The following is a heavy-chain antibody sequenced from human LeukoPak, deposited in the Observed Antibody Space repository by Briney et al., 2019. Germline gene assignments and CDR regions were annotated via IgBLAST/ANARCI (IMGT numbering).Heavy chain of an antibody. Sequence: ASVKVSCKASGYTFTNYGITWLRQAPGQGLEWMGWISGYNGNIDYAQKLQGRVTMTTDTSTSTAYMELRSLRSDDTAVYYCARGDSGGYSCLDYWGQGTLVTVSS. CDR1: GYTFTNYG. CDR2: ISGYNGNI. J-gene: IGHJ4*02. D-gene: IGHD3-22*01. V-gene: IGHV1-18*01. CDR3: ARGDSGGYSCLDY.